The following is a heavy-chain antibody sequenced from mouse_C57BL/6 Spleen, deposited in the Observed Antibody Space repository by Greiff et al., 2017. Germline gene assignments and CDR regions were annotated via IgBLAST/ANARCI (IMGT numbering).Heavy chain of an antibody. V-gene: IGHV1-64*01. CDR2: IDPNSGST. CDR3: ARLTTRDFGG. Sequence: QVQLQQPGAELVKPGASVKFSCKASGYTFTSYWMHWVKQRPGQGLEWIGMIDPNSGSTNYNEKFKSKATLTVDKSSSTAYMQLSSLTSEDSAVYDCARLTTRDFGGWGTGTTVTVAS. D-gene: IGHD2-13*01. J-gene: IGHJ1*03. CDR1: GYTFTSYW.